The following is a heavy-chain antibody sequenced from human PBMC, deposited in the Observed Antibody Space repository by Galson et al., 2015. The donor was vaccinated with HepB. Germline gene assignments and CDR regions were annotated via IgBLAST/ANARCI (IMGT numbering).Heavy chain of an antibody. CDR1: GFTFSSYS. Sequence: SLRLSCAASGFTFSSYSMNWVRQAPGKGLEWVSVIYSGGSTYYADSVKGRFTISRDNSKNTLYLQMNSLRAEDTAVYYCARDQVWFGGAFDIWGQGTMVTVSS. CDR2: IYSGGST. V-gene: IGHV3-66*02. J-gene: IGHJ3*02. CDR3: ARDQVWFGGAFDI. D-gene: IGHD3-10*01.